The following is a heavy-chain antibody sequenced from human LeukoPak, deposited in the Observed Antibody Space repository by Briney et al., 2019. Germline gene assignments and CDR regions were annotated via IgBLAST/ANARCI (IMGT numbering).Heavy chain of an antibody. CDR1: GGSISSGGYY. J-gene: IGHJ4*02. D-gene: IGHD4-11*01. V-gene: IGHV4-31*03. CDR2: IYYSGST. Sequence: PSETLSLTCTVSGGSISSGGYYWSWIRQHPGTGLEWIGYIYYSGSTYYNPSLKSRVTISVDTSKNQFSLKLSSVTAADTAVYYCARGGTTVTTPSSSNFDYWGQGTLVTVSS. CDR3: ARGGTTVTTPSSSNFDY.